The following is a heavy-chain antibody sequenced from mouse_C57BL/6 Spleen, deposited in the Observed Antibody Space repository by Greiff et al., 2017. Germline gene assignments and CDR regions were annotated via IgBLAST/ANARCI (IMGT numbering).Heavy chain of an antibody. V-gene: IGHV1-52*01. D-gene: IGHD2-10*02. CDR2: IDPSDSET. J-gene: IGHJ1*03. Sequence: VQLQQPGAELVRPGSSVKLSCKASGYTFTSYWMHWVKQRPIQGLEWIGNIDPSDSETHYNQKFKDKATLTVDKSSSTAYMQLSSLTSEDSAVYYCAREGYGNYGYFDVWGTGTTVTVSS. CDR3: AREGYGNYGYFDV. CDR1: GYTFTSYW.